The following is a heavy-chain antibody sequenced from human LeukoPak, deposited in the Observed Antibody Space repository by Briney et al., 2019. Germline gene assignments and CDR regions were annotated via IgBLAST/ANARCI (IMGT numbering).Heavy chain of an antibody. V-gene: IGHV4-59*12. J-gene: IGHJ4*02. CDR1: GGSISSYY. Sequence: SETLSLTCTVSGGSISSYYWSWIRQPPGKGLEWIGYIYYSGSTNYNPSLKSRVTISVDTSKNQFSLKLSSVTAADTAVYYCARGSYCSSTSCYKAPDFDYWGQGTLVTVSS. D-gene: IGHD2-2*02. CDR3: ARGSYCSSTSCYKAPDFDY. CDR2: IYYSGST.